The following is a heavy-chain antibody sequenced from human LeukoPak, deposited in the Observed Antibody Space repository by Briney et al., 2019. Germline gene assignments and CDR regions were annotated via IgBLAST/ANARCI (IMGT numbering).Heavy chain of an antibody. V-gene: IGHV3-21*04. CDR3: AKGGGSGWYVRYYFDY. D-gene: IGHD6-19*01. J-gene: IGHJ4*02. Sequence: GGSLRLSCAASGFTFSSYSMNWVRQAPGKGLEWVSSISSSSSYIYYAGSVEGRFTVSRDNAKTSLYLQMNSLRAEDTAVYYCAKGGGSGWYVRYYFDYWGQGTLVTVSS. CDR1: GFTFSSYS. CDR2: ISSSSSYI.